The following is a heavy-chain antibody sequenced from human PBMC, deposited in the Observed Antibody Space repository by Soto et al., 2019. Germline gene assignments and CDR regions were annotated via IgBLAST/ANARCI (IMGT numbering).Heavy chain of an antibody. D-gene: IGHD2-2*01. Sequence: PSETLSLTCAVSGGSISSGGYSWSWIRQPPGKGLEWIGYMYHSGSTYYNPSLKSRVTISIDRSKNQFSLKLSYVTAADTAVYYCASVPDRWRQGTLVPVSS. CDR1: GGSISSGGYS. CDR3: ASVPDR. V-gene: IGHV4-30-2*01. J-gene: IGHJ5*02. CDR2: MYHSGST.